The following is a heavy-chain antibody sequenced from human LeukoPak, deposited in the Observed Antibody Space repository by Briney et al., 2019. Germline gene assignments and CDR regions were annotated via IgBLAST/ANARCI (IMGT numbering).Heavy chain of an antibody. D-gene: IGHD6-6*01. CDR2: VYYSGST. CDR3: AKDRHSSYMLVWFDP. V-gene: IGHV4-39*07. Sequence: PSETLSLTCTVSGGSISSSSYYWGWIRQPPGKGLEWIGSVYYSGSTCYNPSLRSRVTISIDTSKNQFSLKLCSVTAADTAVYYCAKDRHSSYMLVWFDPWGQGTLVTVSS. CDR1: GGSISSSSYY. J-gene: IGHJ5*02.